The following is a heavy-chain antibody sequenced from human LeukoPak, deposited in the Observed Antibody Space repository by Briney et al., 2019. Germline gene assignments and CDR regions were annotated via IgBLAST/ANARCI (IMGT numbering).Heavy chain of an antibody. Sequence: GGSLRLSCAASGFTFSSYAMSWVRQAPGKGLEWVSAISISGENTYYADSVKGRFTISRDTSRNTLYPQMHSLRAEDTAVYYCARLISTSSSRFSDYWGQGTLVTVSS. CDR2: ISISGENT. J-gene: IGHJ4*02. V-gene: IGHV3-23*01. D-gene: IGHD6-6*01. CDR1: GFTFSSYA. CDR3: ARLISTSSSRFSDY.